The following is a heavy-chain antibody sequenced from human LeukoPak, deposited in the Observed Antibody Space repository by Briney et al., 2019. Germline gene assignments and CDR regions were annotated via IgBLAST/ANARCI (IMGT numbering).Heavy chain of an antibody. V-gene: IGHV1-2*02. CDR3: ARDSGETGFWSGSYFDY. D-gene: IGHD3-3*01. J-gene: IGHJ4*02. Sequence: ASVKVTCKASGYTFTGYYIHWVRQAPGQGLEWMGWINPNSGGTNYAQKFQGRVTMTRDTSISTAYMELSRLRSDDTAVYYCARDSGETGFWSGSYFDYWGQGTLVTVSS. CDR2: INPNSGGT. CDR1: GYTFTGYY.